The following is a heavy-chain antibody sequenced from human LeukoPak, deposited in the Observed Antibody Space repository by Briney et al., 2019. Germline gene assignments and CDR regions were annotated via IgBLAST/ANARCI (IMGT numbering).Heavy chain of an antibody. Sequence: PSETLPLTCAVYGGSFSGYYWSWIRQPPGKGLEWIGEINHSGSTNYNPSLKSRVTISVDTSKNQFSLKLSSVTAADTAVYYCARGVVLYYYYGMDVWGQGTTVTVSS. CDR2: INHSGST. CDR1: GGSFSGYY. D-gene: IGHD3-16*02. J-gene: IGHJ6*02. V-gene: IGHV4-34*01. CDR3: ARGVVLYYYYGMDV.